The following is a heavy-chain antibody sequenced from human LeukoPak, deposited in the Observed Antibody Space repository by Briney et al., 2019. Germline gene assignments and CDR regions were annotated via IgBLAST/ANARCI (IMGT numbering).Heavy chain of an antibody. D-gene: IGHD3-22*01. CDR1: GGSISSYY. Sequence: KPSETLSLTCTVSGGSISSYYWSWIRQPAGEGLEWIGRIYTSGSTNYNPSLKSRVTMSVDTSKNQFSLKLSSVTAADTAVYYCARGGRYYDSSGYEYNWFDPWGQGTLVTVSS. V-gene: IGHV4-4*07. CDR3: ARGGRYYDSSGYEYNWFDP. J-gene: IGHJ5*02. CDR2: IYTSGST.